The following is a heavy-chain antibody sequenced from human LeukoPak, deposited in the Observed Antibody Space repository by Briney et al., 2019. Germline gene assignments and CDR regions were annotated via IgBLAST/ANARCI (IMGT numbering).Heavy chain of an antibody. Sequence: ASVKVSCKASGYTFTGYYMHWVRQAPGQGLEWMGWINPNSGGTKYAQKFQGRVTMTRDTSISTAYMELSRLRSDDTAVYYCARVPIYDFWSGYYLYWGQGSLVTVSS. V-gene: IGHV1-2*02. CDR2: INPNSGGT. J-gene: IGHJ4*02. CDR1: GYTFTGYY. D-gene: IGHD3-3*01. CDR3: ARVPIYDFWSGYYLY.